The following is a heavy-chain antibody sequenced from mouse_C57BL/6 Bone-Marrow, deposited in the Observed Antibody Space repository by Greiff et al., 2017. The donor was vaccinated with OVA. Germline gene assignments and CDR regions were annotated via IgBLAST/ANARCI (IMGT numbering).Heavy chain of an antibody. V-gene: IGHV1-59*01. J-gene: IGHJ2*01. D-gene: IGHD2-10*01. Sequence: QVQLQQPGAELVRPGTSVKLSCKASGYTFTSYWMHWVKQRPGQGLEWIGVIDPSDSYTNYNQKFKGKATLTVDTSSSTAYMQLSSLTSEDSAVYYGARLLSHYWGQGTTLTVSS. CDR1: GYTFTSYW. CDR2: IDPSDSYT. CDR3: ARLLSHY.